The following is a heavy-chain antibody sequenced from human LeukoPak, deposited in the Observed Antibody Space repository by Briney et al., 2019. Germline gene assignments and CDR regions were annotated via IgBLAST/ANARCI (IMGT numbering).Heavy chain of an antibody. CDR3: ASPPSRDYGDYYWFDP. V-gene: IGHV4-34*01. D-gene: IGHD4-17*01. CDR1: GGSFSGYY. CDR2: INHSGST. Sequence: SETLSLTCAVSGGSFSGYYWSWIRQPPGKGLEWIGEINHSGSTNYNPSLKSRVTISVDTSKNQFSLKLSSVTAADTAVYYCASPPSRDYGDYYWFDPWGQGTLVTVSS. J-gene: IGHJ5*02.